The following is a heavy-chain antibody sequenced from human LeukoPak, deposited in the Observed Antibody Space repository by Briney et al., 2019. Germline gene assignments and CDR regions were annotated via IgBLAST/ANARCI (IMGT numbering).Heavy chain of an antibody. CDR2: ISTDGRGT. CDR1: GFRFSDYA. D-gene: IGHD3-22*01. J-gene: IGHJ4*02. V-gene: IGHV3-64*01. Sequence: GGSLRLSCAASGFRFSDYAMHWVRQAPGKGLEYVSAISTDGRGTYYAKSVKGRFTISRDNSKNTLYPQMGSLRVEDMAVYYCATYFDSSYGYWGQGTLVTVSS. CDR3: ATYFDSSYGY.